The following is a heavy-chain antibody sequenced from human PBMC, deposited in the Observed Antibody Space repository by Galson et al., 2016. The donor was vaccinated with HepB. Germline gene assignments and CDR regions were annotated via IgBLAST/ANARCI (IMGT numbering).Heavy chain of an antibody. D-gene: IGHD3-16*01. CDR1: GVSVSNYY. J-gene: IGHJ5*02. CDR3: ARGGASSQCFFS. Sequence: ETLSLTCTVSGVSVSNYYWSWIRQPPGKGLEWIGYISYNGSTKYNPSLNSRVTISVDTSKNQFSLNLSPLTAAGAAVYYCARGGASSQCFFSWGQGILVTVSS. V-gene: IGHV4-59*02. CDR2: ISYNGST.